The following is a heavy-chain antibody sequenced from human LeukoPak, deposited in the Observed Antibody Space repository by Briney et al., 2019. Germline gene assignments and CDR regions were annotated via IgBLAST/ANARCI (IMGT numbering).Heavy chain of an antibody. V-gene: IGHV1-18*01. Sequence: ASVKVFCKASGYTFTSYGISWVRRARGQGLEWMGCISAYNGNTNYAQKIQGRVTMTTDASTSTAYMELRSLRSDDTAGYYYARDPLVTGGFGYWGRGTLVTVSS. CDR2: ISAYNGNT. CDR1: GYTFTSYG. D-gene: IGHD1-14*01. J-gene: IGHJ4*02. CDR3: ARDPLVTGGFGY.